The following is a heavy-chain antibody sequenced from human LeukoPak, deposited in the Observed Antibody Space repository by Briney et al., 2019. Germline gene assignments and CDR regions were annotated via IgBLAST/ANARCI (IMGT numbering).Heavy chain of an antibody. CDR3: ARDPGHSGWYGDY. Sequence: GGSLRLSCAASGFTSSRYGMHCVRQAPRKRREWGSIIWYDGSNKYYADSVKGRFTISKDNSKNTLYLQMNSLRAEDTAVYYCARDPGHSGWYGDYWGQGTLVTVPS. D-gene: IGHD6-19*01. V-gene: IGHV3-33*01. J-gene: IGHJ4*02. CDR2: IWYDGSNK. CDR1: GFTSSRYG.